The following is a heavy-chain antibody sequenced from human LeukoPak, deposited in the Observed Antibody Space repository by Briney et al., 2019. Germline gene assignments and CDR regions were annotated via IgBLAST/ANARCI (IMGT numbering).Heavy chain of an antibody. CDR1: GFTSSSYG. V-gene: IGHV3-30*18. J-gene: IGHJ4*02. D-gene: IGHD6-13*01. CDR2: ISYDGSNK. CDR3: AKAPIAAAGIYYFDY. Sequence: GGSLRLSCAASGFTSSSYGIHWVRQAPGKGLEWVAVISYDGSNKYYADSVKGRFTISRDNSKNTLYLQMNSLRAEDTAVYYCAKAPIAAAGIYYFDYWGQGTLVTVSS.